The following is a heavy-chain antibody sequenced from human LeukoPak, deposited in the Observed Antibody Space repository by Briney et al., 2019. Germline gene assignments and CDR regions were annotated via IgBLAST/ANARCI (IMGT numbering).Heavy chain of an antibody. V-gene: IGHV3-33*06. J-gene: IGHJ4*02. CDR2: IWYDGSNK. D-gene: IGHD5-12*01. CDR1: GFTFNNYG. Sequence: PGRSLRLSCAASGFTFNNYGMHWVRQAPGKGLEWVAVIWYDGSNKYYADSVKGRFTISGDNSKNTLYLQMNSLRAEDTAVYYCAKAGYSGNFDYWGQGTLVTVSS. CDR3: AKAGYSGNFDY.